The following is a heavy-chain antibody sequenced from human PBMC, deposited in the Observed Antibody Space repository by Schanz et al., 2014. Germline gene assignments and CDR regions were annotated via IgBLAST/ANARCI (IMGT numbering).Heavy chain of an antibody. D-gene: IGHD3-10*01. CDR1: GFTFSKYG. CDR3: ARSGVDV. Sequence: QVQLVESGGGVVQPGRSLRLSCAASGFTFSKYGMHWVRQAPGKGLEWVAVIWYDGSNKDYADSVKGRFTISRDNSKNMLYLQMNSLRGEDKAVYFCARSGVDVWGQGTTVTVSS. V-gene: IGHV3-33*01. CDR2: IWYDGSNK. J-gene: IGHJ6*02.